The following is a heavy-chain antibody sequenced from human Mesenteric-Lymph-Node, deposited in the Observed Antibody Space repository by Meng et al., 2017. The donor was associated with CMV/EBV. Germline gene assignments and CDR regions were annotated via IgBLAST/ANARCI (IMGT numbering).Heavy chain of an antibody. CDR2: ISIDSTI. D-gene: IGHD3-10*01. J-gene: IGHJ5*02. CDR3: ARVPLSPYDGSGTYFPGWFDP. Sequence: FSDYYMSWVRQVPGKGLEWVSYISIDSTIYYADSVRGRFTISRDNAKNSLFLQMNSLRAEDTAVYYCARVPLSPYDGSGTYFPGWFDPWGQGTLVTVSS. CDR1: FSDYY. V-gene: IGHV3-11*04.